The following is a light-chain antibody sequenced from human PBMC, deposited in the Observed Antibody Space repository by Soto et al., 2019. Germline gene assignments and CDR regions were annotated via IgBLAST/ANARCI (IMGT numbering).Light chain of an antibody. CDR3: SSYTRSGTPV. J-gene: IGLJ3*02. CDR1: SSDVGFYSY. CDR2: DVA. Sequence: QSALTQPASVSESPGQSITISCTGTSSDVGFYSYVSWYQHHPGSAPKLLIYDVANRPSGVSNRFSGSKSDNTAYLSISGLQAEDEADYYCSSYTRSGTPVFGGGTKLTVL. V-gene: IGLV2-14*03.